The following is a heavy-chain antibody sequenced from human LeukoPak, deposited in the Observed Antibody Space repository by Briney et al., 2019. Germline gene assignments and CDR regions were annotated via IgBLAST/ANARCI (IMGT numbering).Heavy chain of an antibody. CDR2: IWYDGSNK. CDR3: AIGGRAYRQDDDAFDI. D-gene: IGHD1-1*01. CDR1: GFTFSSYG. Sequence: GSLRLSCAASGFTFSSYGMHWVRQAPGKGLEWVAVIWYDGSNKYYADSVKGRFTISRDNSKNTLYLQMNSLRAEDTAVYYCAIGGRAYRQDDDAFDIWGQGTMLTVSS. V-gene: IGHV3-33*01. J-gene: IGHJ3*02.